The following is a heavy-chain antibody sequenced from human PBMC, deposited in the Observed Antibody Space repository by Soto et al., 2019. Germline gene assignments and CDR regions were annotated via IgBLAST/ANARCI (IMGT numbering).Heavy chain of an antibody. Sequence: PWGSLRLSCAASGFTFSSQWLHWVRQAPGKGLVWISRINNDGTSTDYADSVKGRFTVSRDNAKKTMSLQMNSLRAEDTAVYYCASWRGGYTYGLDHWGQGTPVTVSS. CDR1: GFTFSSQW. J-gene: IGHJ4*02. D-gene: IGHD5-18*01. CDR3: ASWRGGYTYGLDH. CDR2: INNDGTST. V-gene: IGHV3-74*01.